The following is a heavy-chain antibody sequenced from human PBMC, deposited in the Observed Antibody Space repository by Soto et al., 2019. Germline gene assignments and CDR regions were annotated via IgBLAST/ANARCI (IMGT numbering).Heavy chain of an antibody. CDR1: GGTFSSYA. J-gene: IGHJ6*02. CDR3: ARSQGSSTSLEIYYYYYYGMDV. CDR2: IIPISDTT. Sequence: SVKVSCXASGGTFSSYAISWVRQAPGQGLEWMGGIIPISDTTNYAQKFQGRVTITADESTSTAYMELSSLRSEDTAVYYCARSQGSSTSLEIYYYYYYGMDVWGQGTTVT. V-gene: IGHV1-69*13. D-gene: IGHD2-2*01.